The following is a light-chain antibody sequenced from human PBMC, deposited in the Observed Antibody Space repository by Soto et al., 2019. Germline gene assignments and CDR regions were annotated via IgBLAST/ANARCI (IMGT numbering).Light chain of an antibody. CDR2: VAS. CDR3: QQYNVWPLT. V-gene: IGKV3-15*01. Sequence: EIVMTQSPATLSVSPGERATLSCRASQGVSSNLAWYQQKPGQTPKLLIYVASTRATGIPARFSGSGSGTQFTLTISSLPSEDFAVYYCQQYNVWPLTFGGGTKVEFK. J-gene: IGKJ4*01. CDR1: QGVSSN.